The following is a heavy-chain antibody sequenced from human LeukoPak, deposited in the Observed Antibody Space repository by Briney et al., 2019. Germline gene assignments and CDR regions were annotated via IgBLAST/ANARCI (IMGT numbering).Heavy chain of an antibody. J-gene: IGHJ5*02. V-gene: IGHV3-7*03. Sequence: GGSLRLSCAASGFTFSSYWMSWVRQAPGKGLEWVANIKQDGSEKYYVDSVKGRFTISRDNAKNSLYLQMNSLRAEDTAVYYCAGEGYSSSWYNWFDPWGQGTLVTVSS. CDR3: AGEGYSSSWYNWFDP. D-gene: IGHD6-13*01. CDR1: GFTFSSYW. CDR2: IKQDGSEK.